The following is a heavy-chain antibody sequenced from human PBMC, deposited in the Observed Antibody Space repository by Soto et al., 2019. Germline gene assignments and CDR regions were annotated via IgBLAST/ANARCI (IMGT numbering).Heavy chain of an antibody. D-gene: IGHD3-22*01. CDR3: ARDPNYYDSSGYLHYFDY. J-gene: IGHJ4*02. CDR2: ISSSSSTI. CDR1: GFTFSSYS. Sequence: GGSLRLSCGASGFTFSSYSMNWVRQAPGKGLEWVSYISSSSSTIYYADSVKGRFTISRDNAKNSLYLQMNSLRDEDTAVYYCARDPNYYDSSGYLHYFDYWGQGTLVTVSS. V-gene: IGHV3-48*02.